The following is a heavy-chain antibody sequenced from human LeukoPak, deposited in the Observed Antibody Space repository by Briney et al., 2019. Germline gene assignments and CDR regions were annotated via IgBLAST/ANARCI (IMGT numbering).Heavy chain of an antibody. D-gene: IGHD3-10*01. V-gene: IGHV1-24*01. CDR1: GYTLTELS. CDR3: ASQRGFGELLFDY. CDR2: FDPEDGET. J-gene: IGHJ4*02. Sequence: ASVKVSCRVSGYTLTELSMHWVRQAPGKGLEWMGGFDPEDGETIYAQKFQGRVTMTEDISTDTAYMELSSLRSEDTAVYYCASQRGFGELLFDYWGQGTLVTVSS.